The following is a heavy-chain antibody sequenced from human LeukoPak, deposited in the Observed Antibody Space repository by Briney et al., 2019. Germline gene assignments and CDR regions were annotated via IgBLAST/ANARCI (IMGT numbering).Heavy chain of an antibody. J-gene: IGHJ6*02. CDR1: GGSISSGSYY. CDR3: ARGRYCSGGSCCWSTPTLDYGMDV. D-gene: IGHD2-15*01. V-gene: IGHV4-61*02. CDR2: IYTSGST. Sequence: SETLSLTCTVSGGSISSGSYYWSWIRQPAGKGLEWIGRIYTSGSTNYNPSLKSRVTISVDTSKNQFSLKLSSVTAADTAVYYCARGRYCSGGSCCWSTPTLDYGMDVWGQGTTVTVSS.